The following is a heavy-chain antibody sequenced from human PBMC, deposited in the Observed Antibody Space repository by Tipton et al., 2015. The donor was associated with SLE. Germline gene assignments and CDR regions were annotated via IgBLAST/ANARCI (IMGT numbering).Heavy chain of an antibody. CDR3: ASPPSPGFSSSPGF. CDR1: GGSISSSPDS. V-gene: IGHV4-39*01. CDR2: IYYGRNT. D-gene: IGHD6-13*01. J-gene: IGHJ4*02. Sequence: TLSLTCTVSGGSISSSPDSWGWIRQPPGKGLEWIATIYYGRNTYLNPSLESRVTISVDTSKNQFSLKLSSVTAADTAVYYCASPPSPGFSSSPGFWGQGTLVTVSS.